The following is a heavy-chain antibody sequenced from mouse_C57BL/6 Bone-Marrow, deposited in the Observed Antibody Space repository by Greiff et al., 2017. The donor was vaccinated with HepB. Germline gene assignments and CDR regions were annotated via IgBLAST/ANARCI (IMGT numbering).Heavy chain of an antibody. Sequence: VKLQESGPGLVQPSQSLSITCTVSGFSFTSYGVHWVRQSPGKGLEWLGVIWSGGSTDYNAAFISRLSISKDNSKSQVFFKMNSLQADDTAIYYCARKGGDYDGAWFAYWGQGTLVTVSA. D-gene: IGHD2-4*01. CDR1: GFSFTSYG. J-gene: IGHJ3*01. CDR2: IWSGGST. V-gene: IGHV2-2*01. CDR3: ARKGGDYDGAWFAY.